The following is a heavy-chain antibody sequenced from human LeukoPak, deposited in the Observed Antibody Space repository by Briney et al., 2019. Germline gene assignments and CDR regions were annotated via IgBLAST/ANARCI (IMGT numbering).Heavy chain of an antibody. CDR3: ASSGSYYDPFDY. J-gene: IGHJ4*02. Sequence: PSETLSLTCTVSGGSISTYYWSWIRQPPGKGLEWIGRIYTSGSTNYNPSLKSRVTMSVDTSKNQFSLKLSSVTAADTAVYYCASSGSYYDPFDYWGQGTLVTVSS. D-gene: IGHD1-26*01. V-gene: IGHV4-4*07. CDR2: IYTSGST. CDR1: GGSISTYY.